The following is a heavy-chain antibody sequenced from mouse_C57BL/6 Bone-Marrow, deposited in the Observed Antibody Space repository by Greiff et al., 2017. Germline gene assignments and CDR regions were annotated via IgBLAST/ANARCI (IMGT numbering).Heavy chain of an antibody. CDR2: INPYNGDT. Sequence: EVQLQQSGPELVKPGDSVKISCKASGYSFTGYFMNWVMQSHGKSLEWIGRINPYNGDTFYNQKFKGKATLTVDKSSSTAHMELRSLTSEDSAVYYCARSGGYSPYWYVDVWGTGTTVTVSS. D-gene: IGHD2-3*01. J-gene: IGHJ1*03. V-gene: IGHV1-20*01. CDR3: ARSGGYSPYWYVDV. CDR1: GYSFTGYF.